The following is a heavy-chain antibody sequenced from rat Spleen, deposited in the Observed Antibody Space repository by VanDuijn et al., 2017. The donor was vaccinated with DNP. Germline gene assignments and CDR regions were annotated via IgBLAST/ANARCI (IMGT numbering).Heavy chain of an antibody. CDR1: GFSLTSNS. Sequence: QVQLEESGPGLMQPSETLSLTCTVSGFSLTSNSVHWVRQPLGKGLVWMGTIWAGGSTNYNSAVQSRLSISRDTSKSQVFLKMNSLQPEDTGTYYCARRGLRAPFDYWGQGVMVTVSS. CDR3: ARRGLRAPFDY. J-gene: IGHJ2*01. CDR2: IWAGGST. V-gene: IGHV2-72*01. D-gene: IGHD1-11*01.